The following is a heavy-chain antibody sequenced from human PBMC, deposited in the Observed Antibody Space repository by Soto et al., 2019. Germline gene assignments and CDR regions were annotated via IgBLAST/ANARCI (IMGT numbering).Heavy chain of an antibody. CDR1: GGTFSSYA. Sequence: SVKVSCKASGGTFSSYAISWVRQAPGQGLEWMGGIIPIFGTANYAQKFQGRVTITADESTSTAYMELSSLRSEDTAVYYCARVGYCSSTSCYANPFDYSGQGTLVTVSS. J-gene: IGHJ4*02. CDR2: IIPIFGTA. D-gene: IGHD2-2*01. CDR3: ARVGYCSSTSCYANPFDY. V-gene: IGHV1-69*13.